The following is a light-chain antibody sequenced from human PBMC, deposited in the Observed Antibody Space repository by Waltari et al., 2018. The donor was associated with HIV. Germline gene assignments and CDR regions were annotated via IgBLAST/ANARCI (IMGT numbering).Light chain of an antibody. Sequence: QSALTQPASVSGSPGQSITISCTGSSSDVGGYKYVSWYQQHPGKAPNLTRYDVNKRPLGISNRFSGSSSGNTASLTISGLQAEDEADYYCCSYAGSSTWANWVFGAAGSSTWANWVFGAGTKLTVL. V-gene: IGLV2-23*02. CDR2: DVN. J-gene: IGLJ3*02. CDR1: SSDVGGYKY. CDR3: CSYAGSSTWANWVFGAAGSSTWANWV.